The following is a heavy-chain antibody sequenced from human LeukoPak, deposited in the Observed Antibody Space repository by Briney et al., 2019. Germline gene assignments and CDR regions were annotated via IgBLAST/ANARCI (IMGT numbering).Heavy chain of an antibody. CDR1: VGSISSGNW. Sequence: PSETLSLTCGVSVGSISSGNWWSWVRQSPEKGLEWTGEIHHNGTRNYNPSLKSRVTISADTFQNHFSLIVTSLTAADTAVYYCASAPILRGEGGEHYRCGMDVWGQGTTVIVSS. CDR2: IHHNGTR. V-gene: IGHV4/OR15-8*01. CDR3: ASAPILRGEGGEHYRCGMDV. J-gene: IGHJ6*02. D-gene: IGHD2-2*02.